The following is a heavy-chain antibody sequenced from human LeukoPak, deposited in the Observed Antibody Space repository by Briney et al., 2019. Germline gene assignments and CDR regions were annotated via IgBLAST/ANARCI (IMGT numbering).Heavy chain of an antibody. CDR1: GYSFTTYW. CDR2: IYPGDSDA. D-gene: IGHD5-18*01. V-gene: IGHV5-51*01. J-gene: IGHJ4*02. Sequence: PGESLKISCKGSGYSFTTYWVAWMRQMPGKGLEWMGIIYPGDSDARYSPSFQGQVIIAADTSISTAYLQWSSLEASDTAMYYCARGRYSYGPFDYWGQGTMVTVSS. CDR3: ARGRYSYGPFDY.